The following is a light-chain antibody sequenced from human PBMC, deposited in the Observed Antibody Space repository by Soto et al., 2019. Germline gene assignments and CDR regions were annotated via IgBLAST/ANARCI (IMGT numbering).Light chain of an antibody. CDR2: GAS. CDR1: QSVSSSY. J-gene: IGKJ1*01. CDR3: QQYGSSPLT. V-gene: IGKV3-20*01. Sequence: ELVLTQSPGTLSLSLGDRATLSCRASQSVSSSYLAWYQLKPGQAPRLLIYGASSRATGIPDRFSGSGSGTDFTLTISRLDPEDFAVYFCQQYGSSPLTFGQGTKVDIK.